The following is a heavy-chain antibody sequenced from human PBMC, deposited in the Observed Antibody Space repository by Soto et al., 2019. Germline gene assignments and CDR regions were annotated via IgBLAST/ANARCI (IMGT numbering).Heavy chain of an antibody. J-gene: IGHJ6*02. CDR3: AREYYDFWSGSPNGMDV. V-gene: IGHV1-2*04. CDR1: GYTFTGYY. Sequence: ASVKFSCKASGYTFTGYYMHWVRQAPGQGLEWMGWINPNSGGTNYAQKFQGWLTMTRDTSISTAYMELSRLRSDDTAVYFCAREYYDFWSGSPNGMDVWGQGTTVTVSS. D-gene: IGHD3-3*01. CDR2: INPNSGGT.